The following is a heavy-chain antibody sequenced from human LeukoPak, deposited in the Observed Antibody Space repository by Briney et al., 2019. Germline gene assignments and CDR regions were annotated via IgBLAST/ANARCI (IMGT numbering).Heavy chain of an antibody. V-gene: IGHV1-46*01. CDR3: AREITMVRGVMRYFDY. CDR1: GYTFTSYY. J-gene: IGHJ4*02. Sequence: ASVKVPCKASGYTFTSYYMHWVRQAPGQGLEWMGIINPSGGSTSYAQKFQGGVTMTRDTSTSTVYMELSSLRSEDTAVYYCAREITMVRGVMRYFDYWGQGTLVTVSS. D-gene: IGHD3-10*01. CDR2: INPSGGST.